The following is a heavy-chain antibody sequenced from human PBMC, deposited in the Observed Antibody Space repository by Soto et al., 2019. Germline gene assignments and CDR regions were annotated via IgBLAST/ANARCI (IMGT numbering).Heavy chain of an antibody. CDR3: ATSYSSGWRGYYYGMAV. CDR1: VGSISSGGYY. D-gene: IGHD6-19*01. J-gene: IGHJ6*02. Sequence: QVQLQESGPGLVKPSQTLSLTCTVSVGSISSGGYYWSWIRQHPGKGLEWIGYIYYSGSTYYNPSPESRVTISVDTSKNQFSLKLSSVTAADTAVYYCATSYSSGWRGYYYGMAVWGQGTTVTVSS. V-gene: IGHV4-31*03. CDR2: IYYSGST.